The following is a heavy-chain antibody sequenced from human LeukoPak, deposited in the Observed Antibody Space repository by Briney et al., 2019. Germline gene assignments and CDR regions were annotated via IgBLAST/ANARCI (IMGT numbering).Heavy chain of an antibody. CDR3: ARANSYPCYSGYGH. V-gene: IGHV1-18*01. J-gene: IGHJ4*02. CDR1: GYTFTSYG. D-gene: IGHD5-12*01. CDR2: ISAYNGNT. Sequence: ASVKVSCKASGYTFTSYGISWVRQAPGQGLEWMGWISAYNGNTNYAQKLQGRVTMTTDTSTSTAYMELRSLRSDDTAVYYCARANSYPCYSGYGHWGQGTLVTVSS.